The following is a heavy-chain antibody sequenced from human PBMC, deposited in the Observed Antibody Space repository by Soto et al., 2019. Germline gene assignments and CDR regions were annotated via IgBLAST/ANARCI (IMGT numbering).Heavy chain of an antibody. Sequence: VGSLRLSCAASGFTFSSYGMHWVRQAPGKGLEWVAVISYDGSNKYYADSVKGRFTISRDNSKNTLYLQMNSLRAEDTAVYYCAKEGLVAAALFYYYYGMDVWGQGTTVTVSS. CDR2: ISYDGSNK. D-gene: IGHD6-13*01. CDR3: AKEGLVAAALFYYYYGMDV. CDR1: GFTFSSYG. V-gene: IGHV3-30*18. J-gene: IGHJ6*02.